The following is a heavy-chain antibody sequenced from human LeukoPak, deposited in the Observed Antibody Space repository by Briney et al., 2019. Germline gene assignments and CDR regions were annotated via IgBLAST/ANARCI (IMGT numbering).Heavy chain of an antibody. CDR3: AREGGSEAFDI. Sequence: KPGGSLRLSCAASGFTFSSYSMNWVRQAPGKGLEWVSSISSSSSYIYYADSVKGRFTISRDNTKNSLYLQMNSLRAEDTAVYYCAREGGSEAFDIWGQGTMVTVSS. V-gene: IGHV3-21*01. J-gene: IGHJ3*02. CDR2: ISSSSSYI. D-gene: IGHD3-16*01. CDR1: GFTFSSYS.